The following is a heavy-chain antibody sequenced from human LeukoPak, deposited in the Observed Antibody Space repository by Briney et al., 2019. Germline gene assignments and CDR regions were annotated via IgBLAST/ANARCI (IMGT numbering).Heavy chain of an antibody. CDR3: ARTPRNSDAFDI. CDR2: IYHSGST. D-gene: IGHD1-7*01. Sequence: PSETLSLTCTVSGGSISSGGYYWSWIRQPPGKGLEWIGYIYHSGSTYYNPSLKSRVTISVDRSKNQFSLKLSSVTAADTVVYYCARTPRNSDAFDIWGQGTTVTVSS. V-gene: IGHV4-30-2*01. J-gene: IGHJ3*02. CDR1: GGSISSGGYY.